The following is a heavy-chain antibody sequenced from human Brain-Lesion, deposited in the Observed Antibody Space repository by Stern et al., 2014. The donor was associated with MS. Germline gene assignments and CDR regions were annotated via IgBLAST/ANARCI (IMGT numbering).Heavy chain of an antibody. J-gene: IGHJ4*02. CDR1: GYTFTTFA. CDR2: ISAYIGET. Sequence: QMQLVQSETEVKNPGASVKISCKASGYTFTTFAITWVRQVPGQGLEWMARISAYIGETKNAQKFEGSVTLATNTPNDTAYMQLRSLTSDDTAVYYCAREGFAGAHDYWGQGTLVTVSS. CDR3: AREGFAGAHDY. V-gene: IGHV1-18*01.